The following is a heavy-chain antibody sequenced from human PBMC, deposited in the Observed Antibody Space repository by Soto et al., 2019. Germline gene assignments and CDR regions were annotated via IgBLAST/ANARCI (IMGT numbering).Heavy chain of an antibody. CDR1: GFTFSDYY. D-gene: IGHD3-9*01. J-gene: IGHJ5*02. V-gene: IGHV3-11*06. CDR3: ARANHPDMWWFDP. CDR2: ISSSSSYT. Sequence: GGSLRLSCAASGFTFSDYYMSWIRQAPGKGLEWVAYISSSSSYTNYADSVKGRFTISRDNAKNSLYLQMNSLRAEDTAVYYCARANHPDMWWFDPWGHGTLVTVSS.